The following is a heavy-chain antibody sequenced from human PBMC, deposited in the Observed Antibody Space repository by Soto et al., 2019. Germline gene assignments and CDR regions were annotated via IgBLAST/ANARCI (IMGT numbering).Heavy chain of an antibody. CDR1: GFTFSSYG. Sequence: GGSLRLSCAASGFTFSSYGMHWVHQAPGKGLEWVAVIWYDGSNKYYADSVKGRFTISRDNSKNTLYLQMNSLRAEDTAVYYCARDKASQYSSSLDYWGQGTLVTVSS. CDR2: IWYDGSNK. CDR3: ARDKASQYSSSLDY. D-gene: IGHD6-13*01. V-gene: IGHV3-33*08. J-gene: IGHJ4*02.